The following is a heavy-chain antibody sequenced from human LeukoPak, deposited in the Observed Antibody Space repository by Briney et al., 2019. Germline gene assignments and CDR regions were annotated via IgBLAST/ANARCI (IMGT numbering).Heavy chain of an antibody. J-gene: IGHJ5*02. CDR2: IYSGGNT. CDR3: ARGIGSQLRSGWFDP. D-gene: IGHD3-3*01. Sequence: PGGSLRLSCAASGFTVSSNYMXWVRXAPGXGLEWVXVIYSGGNTYYADXVEGRFTISRDNSKNTLYLQMNSLRAEDTAVYYCARGIGSQLRSGWFDPWGQGTLVTVSS. V-gene: IGHV3-66*01. CDR1: GFTVSSNY.